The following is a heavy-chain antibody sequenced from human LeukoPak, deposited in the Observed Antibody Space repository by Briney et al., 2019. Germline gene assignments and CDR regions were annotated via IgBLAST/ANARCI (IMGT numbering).Heavy chain of an antibody. J-gene: IGHJ4*02. Sequence: PGGSLRLSCAASGLTVSSTWMAWVRQAPGKGLEWVANINQDASTKNYVDSVKGRSTISRDNAKNSLYLQMNSLRVEDTAVYYCARDQSGSLDYWGQGTLVTVSS. CDR2: INQDASTK. CDR3: ARDQSGSLDY. D-gene: IGHD1-26*01. CDR1: GLTVSSTW. V-gene: IGHV3-7*01.